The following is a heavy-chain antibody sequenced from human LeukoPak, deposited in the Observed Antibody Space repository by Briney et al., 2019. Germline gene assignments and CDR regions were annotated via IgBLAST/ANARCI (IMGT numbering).Heavy chain of an antibody. CDR2: INHSGGT. CDR1: GGSFSGNY. Sequence: KPSETLSLTCGVYGGSFSGNYWSWIRQPPGKGLEWIGQINHSGGTNYNPSLKSRVTISVGTSKNQFSLKLNSVTAADTAVYYCARTPFGYSSSFFDYWGQGTLVTVSS. D-gene: IGHD6-13*01. V-gene: IGHV4-34*01. J-gene: IGHJ4*02. CDR3: ARTPFGYSSSFFDY.